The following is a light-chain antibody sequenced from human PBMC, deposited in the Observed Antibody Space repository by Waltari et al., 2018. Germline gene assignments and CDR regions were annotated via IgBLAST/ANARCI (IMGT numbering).Light chain of an antibody. CDR3: SMYMGSGIWV. CDR2: KGN. Sequence: QTVVTQEPSLSVSPGGTVTLTCALSSGSVSSTSYATWYRQTPGQAPRTLVYKGNMRSFGVPDRVSGSVLGNKAALTITGAQADDESDYFCSMYMGSGIWVFGGGTQLTVL. V-gene: IGLV8-61*01. CDR1: SGSVSSTSY. J-gene: IGLJ3*02.